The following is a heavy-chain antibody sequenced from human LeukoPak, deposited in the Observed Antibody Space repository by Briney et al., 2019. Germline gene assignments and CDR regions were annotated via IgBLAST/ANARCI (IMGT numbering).Heavy chain of an antibody. CDR2: IRYDGSNK. Sequence: GGSLRLSCAASGFTFSSYAMSWVRQAPGKGLEWVAFIRYDGSNKYYADSVQGRFIISRDNSKDTLYLQMKSLRAQATAVYYGARGADGVSPNSRGCFDPWGQGTLVTVSS. V-gene: IGHV3-30*02. CDR1: GFTFSSYA. J-gene: IGHJ5*02. D-gene: IGHD2-8*01. CDR3: ARGADGVSPNSRGCFDP.